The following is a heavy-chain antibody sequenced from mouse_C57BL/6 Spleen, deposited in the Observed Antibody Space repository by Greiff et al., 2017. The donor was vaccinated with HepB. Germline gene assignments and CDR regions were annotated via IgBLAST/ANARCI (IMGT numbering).Heavy chain of an antibody. CDR3: ARSITTVVAFDY. CDR2: INPGSGGT. D-gene: IGHD1-1*01. J-gene: IGHJ2*01. CDR1: GYAFTNYL. V-gene: IGHV1-54*01. Sequence: VNVVESGAELVRPGTSVKVSCKASGYAFTNYLIEWVKQRPGQGLEWIGVINPGSGGTNYNEKFKGKATLTADKSSSTAYMQLSSLTSEDSAVYFCARSITTVVAFDYWGQGTTLTVSS.